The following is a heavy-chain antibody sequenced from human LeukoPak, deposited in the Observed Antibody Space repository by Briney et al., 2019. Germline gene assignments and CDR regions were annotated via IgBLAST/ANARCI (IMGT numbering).Heavy chain of an antibody. V-gene: IGHV1-3*01. CDR3: ARGPYSSGPTPFDY. D-gene: IGHD6-19*01. CDR2: INAGNGNT. Sequence: ASVKVSCKASGYTFTSYAMHWVRQAPGQRLEWMEWINAGNGNTKYSQKFQGRVTITRDTSASTAYMELSSLRSEDTAVYYCARGPYSSGPTPFDYWGQGTLVTVSS. J-gene: IGHJ4*02. CDR1: GYTFTSYA.